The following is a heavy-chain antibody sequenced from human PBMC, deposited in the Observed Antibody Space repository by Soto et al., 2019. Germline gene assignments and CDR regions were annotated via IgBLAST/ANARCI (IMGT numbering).Heavy chain of an antibody. Sequence: SETLSLTCTVSGGSTSSDNYWSFIRQPPGKGLEWIGHIYYSGNTDYNPSLKSRLAISIDTSKNQFSLKLSSVTAADTAVYFCAREGGESSDGLYYFDSWGRGSLVTVSS. CDR2: IYYSGNT. D-gene: IGHD3-16*01. V-gene: IGHV4-30-4*01. CDR3: AREGGESSDGLYYFDS. J-gene: IGHJ4*02. CDR1: GGSTSSDNY.